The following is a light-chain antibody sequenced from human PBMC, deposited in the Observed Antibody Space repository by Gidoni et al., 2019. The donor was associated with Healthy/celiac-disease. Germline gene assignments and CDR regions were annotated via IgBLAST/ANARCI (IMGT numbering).Light chain of an antibody. V-gene: IGLV3-1*01. CDR1: KLGDKY. CDR3: QAWDSSTVV. CDR2: QDS. Sequence: SYELPQPPSVSVSPGQTASITCSRDKLGDKYACWYPQKPGQAPVLVIYQDSKRPSGIPERFSGSNSGNTATLTISGTQAMDEADYYCQAWDSSTVVFGGGTKLTVL. J-gene: IGLJ2*01.